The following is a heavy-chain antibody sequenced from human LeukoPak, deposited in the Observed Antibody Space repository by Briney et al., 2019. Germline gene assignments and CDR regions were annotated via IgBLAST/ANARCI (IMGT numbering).Heavy chain of an antibody. CDR1: GGSFSGYY. J-gene: IGHJ4*02. V-gene: IGHV4-34*01. Sequence: KPSETLSLTCAVYGGSFSGYYWSWIRQPPGKGLEWIGEINHSGSTNYNPSLKSRVTISVDTSKNQFSLKLSSVTAADTAVYYCARGLEIMDYWGQGTLVTVSS. D-gene: IGHD1-1*01. CDR3: ARGLEIMDY. CDR2: INHSGST.